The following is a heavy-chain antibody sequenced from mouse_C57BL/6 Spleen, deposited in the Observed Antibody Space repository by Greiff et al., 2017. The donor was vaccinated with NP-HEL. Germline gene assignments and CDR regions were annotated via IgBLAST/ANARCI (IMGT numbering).Heavy chain of an antibody. CDR2: INPNNGGT. CDR1: GYTFTDYN. Sequence: EVQLQQSGPELVKPGASVKMSCKASGYTFTDYNMHWVKQSHGKSLEWIGYINPNNGGTSYNQKFKGKATLTVNKSSSTAYMALRSLTSEDSAVYYCAREHYYGSGYFDYWGQGTTLTVSS. V-gene: IGHV1-22*01. D-gene: IGHD1-1*01. CDR3: AREHYYGSGYFDY. J-gene: IGHJ2*01.